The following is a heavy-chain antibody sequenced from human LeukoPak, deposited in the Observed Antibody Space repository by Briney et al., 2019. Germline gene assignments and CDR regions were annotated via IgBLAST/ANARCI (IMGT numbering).Heavy chain of an antibody. CDR2: ISYDGSNK. J-gene: IGHJ4*02. V-gene: IGHV3-30*19. Sequence: GGSLRLSCAASGFTFSSYGMHWVRQAPGKGLEWVAVISYDGSNKYYADSVKGRFTISRDNSKNTLYLQMNSLRAEDTAVYYCARGSRYSSGWLDYWGQGTLVTVSS. CDR3: ARGSRYSSGWLDY. D-gene: IGHD6-19*01. CDR1: GFTFSSYG.